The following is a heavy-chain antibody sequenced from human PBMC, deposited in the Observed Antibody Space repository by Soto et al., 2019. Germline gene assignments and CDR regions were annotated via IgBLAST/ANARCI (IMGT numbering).Heavy chain of an antibody. D-gene: IGHD5-18*01. V-gene: IGHV4-59*01. J-gene: IGHJ4*02. CDR2: IYYSGST. CDR1: GGSISSYY. Sequence: SETLSLTCTVAGGSISSYYWSWIRQPPGKGLEWIGYIYYSGSTNYNPSLKSRVTISVDTSKNQFSLKLSSVTAADTAVYYCASGRGYSYGSFDYWGQGTLVTVSS. CDR3: ASGRGYSYGSFDY.